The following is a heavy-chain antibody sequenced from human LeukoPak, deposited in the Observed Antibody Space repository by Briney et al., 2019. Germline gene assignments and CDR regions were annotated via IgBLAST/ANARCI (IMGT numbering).Heavy chain of an antibody. CDR2: IYHSGST. CDR3: ARAGYGGNSEWYFDL. D-gene: IGHD4-23*01. J-gene: IGHJ2*01. Sequence: PSQTLSLTCAVSGGSISSGGYSWSWSRQPPGKVLGRIGYIYHSGSTYYNPSRKSRATISVDRSKNPFSLKLSSVTAADTAVYFCARAGYGGNSEWYFDLWGRGTLVTVSS. V-gene: IGHV4-30-2*01. CDR1: GGSISSGGYS.